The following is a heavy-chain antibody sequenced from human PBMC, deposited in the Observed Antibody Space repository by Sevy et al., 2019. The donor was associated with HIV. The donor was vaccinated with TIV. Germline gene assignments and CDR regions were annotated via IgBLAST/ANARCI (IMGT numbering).Heavy chain of an antibody. D-gene: IGHD3-16*01. CDR1: GDAISTSGYS. CDR3: AGWGGGAFHI. V-gene: IGHV4-30-2*01. J-gene: IGHJ3*02. CDR2: MFYSGSH. Sequence: SETLSLTCGVSGDAISTSGYSWSWIRQPPGKGLEWIGYMFYSGSHFNNPSLQSRVTKSFETSKMQLSLNLTSMTAAETAVYYGAGWGGGAFHIWGQGTMVTVSS.